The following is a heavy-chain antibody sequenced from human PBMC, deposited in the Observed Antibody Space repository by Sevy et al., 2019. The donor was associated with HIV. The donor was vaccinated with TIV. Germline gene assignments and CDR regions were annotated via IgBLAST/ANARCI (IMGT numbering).Heavy chain of an antibody. V-gene: IGHV3-23*01. CDR2: ISGTGDYT. CDR1: GFTFNSFA. D-gene: IGHD2-8*01. CDR3: AKKMGGVSGMAFLVDF. J-gene: IGHJ4*02. Sequence: GGSLRLSCAASGFTFNSFAMGWVRQAPGKGLDWISVISGTGDYTYYADSVKGRFTISRDNAKNTLFLQMNSLRAEDTAIFYCAKKMGGVSGMAFLVDFWGQGTLVTVSS.